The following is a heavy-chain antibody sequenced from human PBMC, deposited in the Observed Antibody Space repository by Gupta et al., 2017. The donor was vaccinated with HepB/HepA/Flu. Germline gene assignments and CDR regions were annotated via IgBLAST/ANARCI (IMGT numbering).Heavy chain of an antibody. D-gene: IGHD3-16*01. CDR1: GFSFGSYG. CDR2: ISGSGGST. Sequence: EVQLLESGGGLVQPGGSLRLSCAASGFSFGSYGMSWVRQAPGKGLEWVSGISGSGGSTDYADSVKGRFTISRDNSKNTLHLEMNSLRAEDTALYYCARPPTLTTFGYWGRGTLVTVSP. J-gene: IGHJ4*02. V-gene: IGHV3-23*01. CDR3: ARPPTLTTFGY.